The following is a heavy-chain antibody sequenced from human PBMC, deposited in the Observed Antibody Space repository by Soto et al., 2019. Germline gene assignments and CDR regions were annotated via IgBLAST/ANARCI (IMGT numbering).Heavy chain of an antibody. V-gene: IGHV3-23*01. D-gene: IGHD3-16*01. CDR2: ISGSGGRS. CDR3: AKAYFVWSSEQPYYFDY. CDR1: GFTFSNYA. J-gene: IGHJ4*02. Sequence: EVQRLDSGGGLVQPGGSLRLSCAASGFTFSNYAMTWVLQGPGKGLEWVSGISGSGGRSYYADSVKGRFTISRDNSKCTLYLQMNSLRAEDTAVYYCAKAYFVWSSEQPYYFDYWGQGTLVTVSS.